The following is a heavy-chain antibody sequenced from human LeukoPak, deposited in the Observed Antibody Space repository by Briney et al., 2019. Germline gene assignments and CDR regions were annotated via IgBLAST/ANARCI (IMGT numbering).Heavy chain of an antibody. CDR1: GFTIRNYA. CDR3: AKDSDIPGYFDH. D-gene: IGHD2-21*01. CDR2: ISGSGSRT. Sequence: LAGGSPRLTCAASGFTIRNYAMSWFRQAPREGLEWVLGISGSGSRTYYAYSVKGRLTISRDNSNNTLSLKLTSRRVDDTAIYFCAKDSDIPGYFDHWGQGTRVTVSS. V-gene: IGHV3-23*01. J-gene: IGHJ4*02.